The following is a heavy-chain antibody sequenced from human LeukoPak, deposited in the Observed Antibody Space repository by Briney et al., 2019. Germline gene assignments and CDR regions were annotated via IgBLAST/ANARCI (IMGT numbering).Heavy chain of an antibody. Sequence: SETLSLTCTVSGGSISSYYWSWIRQPPGKGLEWIGYIYYSGSTNYNPSLKSRVTISVDTSKTDTAVYYCARTQGPYYYGSGSYSYWGQGTLVTVSS. CDR2: IYYSGST. V-gene: IGHV4-59*01. D-gene: IGHD3-10*01. J-gene: IGHJ4*02. CDR3: SYSY. CDR1: GGSISSYY.